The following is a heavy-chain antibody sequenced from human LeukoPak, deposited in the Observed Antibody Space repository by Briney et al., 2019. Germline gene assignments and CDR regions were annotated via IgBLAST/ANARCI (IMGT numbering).Heavy chain of an antibody. Sequence: SETLSLTCTVSGVSISSTSHAWGWSRQPPGKGLEWLGNIYNSGSSNYNPSLKSRVTISVDTSKNQFSLKLSSVTAADTAVYYRARGFPPHYWGQGTLVTVSS. J-gene: IGHJ4*02. V-gene: IGHV4-39*07. CDR2: IYNSGSS. CDR3: ARGFPPHY. CDR1: GVSISSTSHA.